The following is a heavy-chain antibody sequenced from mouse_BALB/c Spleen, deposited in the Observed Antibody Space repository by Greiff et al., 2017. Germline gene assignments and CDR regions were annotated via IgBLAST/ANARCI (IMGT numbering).Heavy chain of an antibody. CDR2: IDPFNGGT. Sequence: EVQLQQSGPELMKPGASVKISCKASGYSFTSYYMHWVKQSHGKSLEWIGYIDPFNGGTSYNQKFKGKATLTVDKSSSTAYMHLSSLTSEDSAVYYCARWGTTVVATDYWGQGTTLTVSS. CDR1: GYSFTSYY. D-gene: IGHD1-1*01. CDR3: ARWGTTVVATDY. J-gene: IGHJ2*01. V-gene: IGHV1S135*01.